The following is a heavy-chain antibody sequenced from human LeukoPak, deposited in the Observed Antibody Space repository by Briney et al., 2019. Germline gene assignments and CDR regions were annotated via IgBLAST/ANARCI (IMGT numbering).Heavy chain of an antibody. CDR1: GDSISNFY. CDR2: IYTSGST. J-gene: IGHJ5*02. CDR3: ARWWFGEFFDP. Sequence: SETLSLTCSVSGDSISNFYWSWIRQPAGKGLEWIGRIYTSGSTNYNPSLKSRVTISVDTSKNQFSLKLSSVTAADTAVYYCARWWFGEFFDPWGQRTLVTVSS. D-gene: IGHD3-10*01. V-gene: IGHV4-4*07.